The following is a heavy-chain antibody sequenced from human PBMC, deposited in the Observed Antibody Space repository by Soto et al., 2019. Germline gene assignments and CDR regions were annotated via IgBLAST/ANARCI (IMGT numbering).Heavy chain of an antibody. V-gene: IGHV4-59*01. CDR3: ARSLGYLYGSNRDFDL. CDR2: IYYSGST. D-gene: IGHD3-10*01. Sequence: QVQLQESGPGLVKPSETLSLTCTVSGGSISSYYWIWIRQSQGKGLDWIGHIYYSGSTNYNHSLKSRFTIAVDTSKNSFSLKLSSVPAADAAVYYGARSLGYLYGSNRDFDLWGSGTLVTVSS. CDR1: GGSISSYY. J-gene: IGHJ2*01.